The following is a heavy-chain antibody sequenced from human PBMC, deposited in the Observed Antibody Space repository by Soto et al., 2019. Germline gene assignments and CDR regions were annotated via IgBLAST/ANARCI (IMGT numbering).Heavy chain of an antibody. D-gene: IGHD1-26*01. Sequence: NAMHCVRQAPGEGLEWVSASSACGTITYHADCVRGRFTISPAHCMHTVYLHLTSLRAGDTAVYFCAKGGRRRGSYPPLDYWGQGTL. J-gene: IGHJ4*02. CDR2: SSACGTIT. V-gene: IGHV3-23*01. CDR3: AKGGRRRGSYPPLDY.